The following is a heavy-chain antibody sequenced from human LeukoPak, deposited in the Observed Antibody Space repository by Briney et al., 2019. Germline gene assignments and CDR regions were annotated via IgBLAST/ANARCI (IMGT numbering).Heavy chain of an antibody. CDR2: FSAYNGNT. D-gene: IGHD3-10*01. CDR1: GYTFTSYG. J-gene: IGHJ5*02. CDR3: ARDHTQTAGEENWFDP. Sequence: ASVKVSCKASGYTFTSYGISWVRPAPGQGGEWMGWFSAYNGNTNYAQKLQGRVTMTTDTSTSTAYMELRSLRSDDTAVYYCARDHTQTAGEENWFDPWGQGTLVTVSS. V-gene: IGHV1-18*01.